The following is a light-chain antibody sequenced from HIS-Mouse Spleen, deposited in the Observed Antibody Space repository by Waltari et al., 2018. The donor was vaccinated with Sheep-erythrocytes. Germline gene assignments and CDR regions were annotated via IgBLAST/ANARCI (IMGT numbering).Light chain of an antibody. J-gene: IGKJ1*01. CDR1: QGISSA. Sequence: AIQLTQSPSSLSASVGDRVTITCRASQGISSALAWDQPKPGKAPKLLIYDASSLESGVPDRFSGSGSGTDFTLKISRVEAEDVGVYYCMQALQTPRTFGQGTKVEIK. V-gene: IGKV1-13*02. CDR3: MQALQTPRT. CDR2: DAS.